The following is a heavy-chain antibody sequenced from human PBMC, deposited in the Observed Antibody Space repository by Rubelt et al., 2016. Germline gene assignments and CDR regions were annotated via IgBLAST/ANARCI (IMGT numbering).Heavy chain of an antibody. CDR1: GGSISSSSYY. V-gene: IGHV4-39*07. CDR3: ARADGSGWLGDWFDP. J-gene: IGHJ5*02. Sequence: QLQLQESGPGLVKPSETLSLTCTVSGGSISSSSYYWGWIRQPPGKGLEWIGSIYYSGSTYYNPSLKSRVTISVATAKNQFSLKLSSVTAADTAVYYCARADGSGWLGDWFDPWGQGTLVTVSS. D-gene: IGHD6-19*01. CDR2: IYYSGST.